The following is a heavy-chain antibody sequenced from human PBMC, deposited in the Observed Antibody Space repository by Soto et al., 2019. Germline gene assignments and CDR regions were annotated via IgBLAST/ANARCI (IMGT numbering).Heavy chain of an antibody. Sequence: QVQLVQSGAEVKKPGASVKVSCKASGYTFSTYGISWVRQAPGQGLEWMGWISAYNGDTETNYAQQLQGRVNMTTDASTSAAYMELRTLRSDDTAVYYCAREAAVMAAAGPDYWGQGTLVTVSS. V-gene: IGHV1-18*01. CDR1: GYTFSTYG. D-gene: IGHD6-13*01. CDR2: ISAYNGDTET. J-gene: IGHJ4*02. CDR3: AREAAVMAAAGPDY.